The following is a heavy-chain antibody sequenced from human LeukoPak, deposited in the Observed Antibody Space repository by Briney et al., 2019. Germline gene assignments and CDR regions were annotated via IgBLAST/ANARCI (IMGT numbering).Heavy chain of an antibody. V-gene: IGHV3-30*18. CDR2: TSFDGGNK. Sequence: GRSLRLSCAASGLTFSSFGMHWVRQAPGKGLEWVAVTSFDGGNKHYADSVKGRLTISRDNSKNTLYLQMNTLRVEDTAVYYCAKGRLLGAPRGMDVWGQGTTVTVSS. CDR1: GLTFSSFG. D-gene: IGHD1-26*01. J-gene: IGHJ6*02. CDR3: AKGRLLGAPRGMDV.